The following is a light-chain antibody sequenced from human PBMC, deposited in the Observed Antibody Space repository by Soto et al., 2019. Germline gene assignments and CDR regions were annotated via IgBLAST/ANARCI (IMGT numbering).Light chain of an antibody. CDR2: GAS. V-gene: IGKV3-20*01. CDR3: QQYGRAPPFT. Sequence: EIVLTQSPGTLSLSPGERATLSCRASQSVSSTYIAWYQQNPGQAPRLLIYGASNRATGIPDRFSGSGSGTDFTLTISRLEPEDFAVYFCQQYGRAPPFTFGQGTKVAIK. CDR1: QSVSSTY. J-gene: IGKJ2*01.